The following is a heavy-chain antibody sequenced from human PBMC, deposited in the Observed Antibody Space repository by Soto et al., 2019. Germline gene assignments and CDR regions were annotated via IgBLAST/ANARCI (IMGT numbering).Heavy chain of an antibody. D-gene: IGHD6-13*01. V-gene: IGHV3-43*01. CDR2: ISWDGGST. J-gene: IGHJ1*01. CDR3: AKGVSVGSWYDFQD. CDR1: GFRLDDYT. Sequence: EVQLVESGGVVVQPGGSLRISCAASGFRLDDYTMHWVRQVPGKGLEWLSLISWDGGSTYYADSVKGRFTISRDKSKNSLYLQLNSLTTEDTALYCCAKGVSVGSWYDFQDWGQGTLVTVSS.